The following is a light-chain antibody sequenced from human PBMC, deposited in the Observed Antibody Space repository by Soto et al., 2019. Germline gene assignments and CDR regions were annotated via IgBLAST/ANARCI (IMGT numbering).Light chain of an antibody. V-gene: IGKV1-27*01. CDR1: HVISNY. CDR2: AAS. J-gene: IGKJ1*01. CDR3: QKYNSSPWT. Sequence: DIQMTQSPSSLSASVGDSLTITCRASHVISNYLAWYQQKPGTVPKLLISAASTLQTGVPSRFSGGGSGTDFTLTISSLQPEDVATYYCQKYNSSPWTFGQGTKVDIK.